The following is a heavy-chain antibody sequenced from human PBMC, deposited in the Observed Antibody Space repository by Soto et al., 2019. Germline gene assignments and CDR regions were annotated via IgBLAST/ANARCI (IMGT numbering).Heavy chain of an antibody. CDR3: VRESTTSGPNWFDT. CDR1: GGSISSDSFY. V-gene: IGHV4-30-2*01. D-gene: IGHD1-1*01. Sequence: PSETLSLTCTVSGGSISSDSFYWSWIRQHPSKGLEWIAYIYHSGSTYYNPSLKSRVTISVDRSENQFSPKLTSVTAADTAVYYCVRESTTSGPNWFDTWGPGILVTVS. J-gene: IGHJ5*02. CDR2: IYHSGST.